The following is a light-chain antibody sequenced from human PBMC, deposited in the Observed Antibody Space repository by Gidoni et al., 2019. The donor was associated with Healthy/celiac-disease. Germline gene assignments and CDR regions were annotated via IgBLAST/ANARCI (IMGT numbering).Light chain of an antibody. CDR1: QSVLYSSNNKNY. Sequence: DIVMTQPPDSLAVSLGERDTINCKSSQSVLYSSNNKNYLAWYQQKPGQPPKLLIYWASTRESGVPDRFSGSGSGTDFTLTISSLQAEDVAVYYCQQYYSTPVTFGQXTKVEIK. CDR2: WAS. V-gene: IGKV4-1*01. CDR3: QQYYSTPVT. J-gene: IGKJ1*01.